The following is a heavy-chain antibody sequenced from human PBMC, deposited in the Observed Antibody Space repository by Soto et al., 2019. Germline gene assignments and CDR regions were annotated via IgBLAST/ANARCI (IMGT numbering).Heavy chain of an antibody. CDR2: ISSSSSYI. CDR3: ARDHYYCSSTSCYDYFDY. J-gene: IGHJ4*02. CDR1: GVTFSSYS. V-gene: IGHV3-21*01. Sequence: PGGSLGLSCAASGVTFSSYSMKWVRQAPGKGLEWVSSISSSSSYIYYADSVKGRFTISRDNAKNSLYLQMNSLRAEDTAVYYCARDHYYCSSTSCYDYFDYWGQGTLVTVSS. D-gene: IGHD2-2*01.